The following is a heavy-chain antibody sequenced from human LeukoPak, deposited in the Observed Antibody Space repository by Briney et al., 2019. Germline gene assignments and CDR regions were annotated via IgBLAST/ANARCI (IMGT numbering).Heavy chain of an antibody. CDR1: GFTFATYS. CDR3: AKGGGAAATHLLDY. CDR2: ISSGSSAI. V-gene: IGHV3-21*01. D-gene: IGHD6-13*01. J-gene: IGHJ4*02. Sequence: GGSLRLSCEASGFTFATYSMTWVRQAPGKGLEWVSIISSGSSAIFSADALKGRFTISRDDAKNLLYLDMNSLRAEDTAVYYCAKGGGAAATHLLDYWGQGTLVTVSS.